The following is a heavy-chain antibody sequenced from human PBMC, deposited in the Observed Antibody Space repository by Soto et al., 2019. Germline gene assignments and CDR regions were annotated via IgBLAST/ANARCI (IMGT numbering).Heavy chain of an antibody. CDR3: TSGPSGDY. CDR2: ISTSNGDT. J-gene: IGHJ4*02. D-gene: IGHD3-10*01. V-gene: IGHV1-18*01. Sequence: QAQLVQSGAEVKKPGSSVKVSCKASGYTFTSYGLSWVRQAPGQGLEWMGWISTSNGDTKYAQKLQGRVTMTTDTSTSTAYMELRSLRSGDTAMYSCTSGPSGDYWGQGTLFTVSS. CDR1: GYTFTSYG.